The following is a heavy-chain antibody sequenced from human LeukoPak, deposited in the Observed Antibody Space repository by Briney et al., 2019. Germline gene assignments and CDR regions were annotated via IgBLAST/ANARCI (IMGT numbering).Heavy chain of an antibody. Sequence: ASVKVSCKASGYTFTGYYMHWVRQAPGQGLEWMGWINPNSGGTNYAQKFQGRVTMTRDTSISTAYMELSRLRSDDTAVYYCAREESSSRTSFDYWGQGTLVTVSS. CDR3: AREESSSRTSFDY. D-gene: IGHD6-6*01. CDR1: GYTFTGYY. V-gene: IGHV1-2*02. CDR2: INPNSGGT. J-gene: IGHJ4*02.